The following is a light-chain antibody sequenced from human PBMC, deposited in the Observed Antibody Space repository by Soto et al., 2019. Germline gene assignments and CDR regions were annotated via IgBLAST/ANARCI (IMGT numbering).Light chain of an antibody. CDR3: QRYGSSPLT. Sequence: EIVLTQSPGTLSLSPGERATLSCRASQSVSNNYLAWYQQKPGQAPRLLIYGASRRAAGIPDTFSGSGSGTDFSLTISRLEAEDFAVYSCQRYGSSPLTFGGGTKVEIK. V-gene: IGKV3-20*01. J-gene: IGKJ4*01. CDR1: QSVSNNY. CDR2: GAS.